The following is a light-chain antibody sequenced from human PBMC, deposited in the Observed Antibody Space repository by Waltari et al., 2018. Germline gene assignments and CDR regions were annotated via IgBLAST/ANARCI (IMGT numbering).Light chain of an antibody. V-gene: IGKV3-15*01. CDR2: GAS. Sequence: EILMTQSPATLSVSPGDRATLSCRASQSVSSDLAWYQQKPGQPPRLLIYGASTRATGVPDRISGSGSGTDFTLTISSLQSEDFAIYYCQQYNNWPPLTFGGGTKVEIK. CDR1: QSVSSD. CDR3: QQYNNWPPLT. J-gene: IGKJ4*01.